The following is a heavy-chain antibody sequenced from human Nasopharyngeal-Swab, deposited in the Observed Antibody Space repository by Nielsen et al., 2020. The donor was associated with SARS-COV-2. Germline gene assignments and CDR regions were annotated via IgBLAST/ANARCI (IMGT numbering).Heavy chain of an antibody. V-gene: IGHV3-21*01. CDR2: IRRSSSYI. D-gene: IGHD2-2*01. CDR3: ARDNHCSSTSCYLWFSAYFYYMDV. J-gene: IGHJ6*03. Sequence: VRQAPGKGLEWVSSIRRSSSYIYYADSVKGRFTISRDNAKNSLYLQMNSLRAEDTAVYYCARDNHCSSTSCYLWFSAYFYYMDVWGKGTTVTVSS.